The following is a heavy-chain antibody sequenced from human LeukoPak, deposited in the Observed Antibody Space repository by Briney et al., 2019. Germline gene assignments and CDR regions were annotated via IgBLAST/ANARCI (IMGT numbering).Heavy chain of an antibody. D-gene: IGHD4-17*01. Sequence: PGGSLRLSCAAPGFTFSDYYMSWIRQAPGKGLEWVSYISSSGSTIYYADSVKGRFTISRDNAKNSLYLQMNSLRAEDTAVYYCARDHFLPEYGDYVDYWGQGTLVTVSS. CDR2: ISSSGSTI. CDR3: ARDHFLPEYGDYVDY. J-gene: IGHJ4*02. V-gene: IGHV3-11*01. CDR1: GFTFSDYY.